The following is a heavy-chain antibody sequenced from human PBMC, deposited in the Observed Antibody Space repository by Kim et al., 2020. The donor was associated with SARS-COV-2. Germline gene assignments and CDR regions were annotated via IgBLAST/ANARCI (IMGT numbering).Heavy chain of an antibody. V-gene: IGHV4-30-4*01. CDR1: GGSISSGDYY. CDR3: ARVPQAAAGFSYYYYG. CDR2: IYYSGST. J-gene: IGHJ6*01. Sequence: SETLSLTCTVSGGSISSGDYYWSWIRQPPGKGLEWIGYIYYSGSTYYNTSLKSRVTIPVDTSKNQFSLQLSSVTAADTAVYYCARVPQAAAGFSYYYYG. D-gene: IGHD6-13*01.